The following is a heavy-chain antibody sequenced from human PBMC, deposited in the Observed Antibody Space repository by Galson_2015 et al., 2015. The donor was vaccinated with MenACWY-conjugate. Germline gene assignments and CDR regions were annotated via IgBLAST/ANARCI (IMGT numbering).Heavy chain of an antibody. D-gene: IGHD6-19*01. V-gene: IGHV1-3*01. CDR2: INAGNGNT. Sequence: SVKVSCKASGYTFTSYVMYWVRQAPGQGLEWMGWINAGNGNTKYSQKFQGRVTITRDTSASTAYMELSSLRSEDTAVYYCARLTSGYSSGWSYWYFDLWGRGTLVTVSS. CDR3: ARLTSGYSSGWSYWYFDL. CDR1: GYTFTSYV. J-gene: IGHJ2*01.